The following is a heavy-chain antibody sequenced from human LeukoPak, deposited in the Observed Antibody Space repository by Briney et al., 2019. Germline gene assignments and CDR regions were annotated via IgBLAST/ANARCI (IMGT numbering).Heavy chain of an antibody. J-gene: IGHJ4*02. Sequence: GGSLRLSCAASGFTFSSYSMNWVRQAPGKGLEWVSSISSSSSGYIYYADSVKGRFTISRDNAKNSLYLQMNSLRAEDTAVYYCARGALRWETDFDYWGQGTLVTVSS. D-gene: IGHD4-23*01. CDR2: ISSSSSGYI. CDR1: GFTFSSYS. V-gene: IGHV3-21*01. CDR3: ARGALRWETDFDY.